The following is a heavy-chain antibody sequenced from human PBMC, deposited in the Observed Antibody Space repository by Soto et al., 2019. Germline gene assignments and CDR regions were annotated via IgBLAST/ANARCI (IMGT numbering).Heavy chain of an antibody. D-gene: IGHD4-17*01. V-gene: IGHV3-48*04. Sequence: GGSLRLSCAASGFTFTSHSMNWVRQAPGKGLEWISHISDSGTTIYYADSVKGRFTVSRDNAKNSLYLQMNSLRAEDTAVYYCVRPDYGDYITAEYFQHWGQGTLVTVSS. J-gene: IGHJ1*01. CDR3: VRPDYGDYITAEYFQH. CDR2: ISDSGTTI. CDR1: GFTFTSHS.